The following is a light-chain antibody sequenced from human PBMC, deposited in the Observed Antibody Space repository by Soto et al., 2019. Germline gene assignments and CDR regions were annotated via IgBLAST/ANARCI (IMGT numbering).Light chain of an antibody. V-gene: IGKV2-28*01. CDR3: MQSLQSPWT. CDR2: LGS. J-gene: IGKJ1*01. Sequence: DIVMTQSPLSLPVTPGEPASISCRSSQSLLHSNGYNYLDWYLQKPGQSPQLLSNLGSNRASGVHDRFSGSGSGTAFTLKISRVEAEDVGVYYCMQSLQSPWTFGQGNKVEIK. CDR1: QSLLHSNGYNY.